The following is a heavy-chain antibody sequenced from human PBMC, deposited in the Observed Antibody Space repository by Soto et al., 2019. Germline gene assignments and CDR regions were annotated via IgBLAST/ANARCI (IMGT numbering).Heavy chain of an antibody. V-gene: IGHV3-30*03. CDR3: ASHGSTQDP. CDR2: ISYDGSNK. Sequence: PGGSLRLSCAASGFTFSSYGMHWVRQAPGKGLEWVAVISYDGSNKYYADSVKGRFTISRDNSKNTLYLQMNSLRAEDTAVYYCASHGSTQDPWGQGTLVTVSS. CDR1: GFTFSSYG. J-gene: IGHJ5*02.